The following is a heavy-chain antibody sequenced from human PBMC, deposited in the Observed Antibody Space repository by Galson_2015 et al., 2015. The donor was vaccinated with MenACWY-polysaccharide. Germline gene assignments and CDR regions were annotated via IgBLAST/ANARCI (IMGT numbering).Heavy chain of an antibody. J-gene: IGHJ4*02. CDR3: ARGLGYSSGWREHPFDY. CDR1: GFTLSSYW. Sequence: LRLSCAASGFTLSSYWMSWVRQAPGKGLEWVANIKQDESEKFYVDSVKGRFTISRDNANNSLYLQVNSLRAEDTAVYYCARGLGYSSGWREHPFDYWGQGTLVTVSS. V-gene: IGHV3-7*01. CDR2: IKQDESEK. D-gene: IGHD6-19*01.